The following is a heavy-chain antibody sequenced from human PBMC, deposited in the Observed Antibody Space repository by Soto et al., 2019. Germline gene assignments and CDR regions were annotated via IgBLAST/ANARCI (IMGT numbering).Heavy chain of an antibody. Sequence: EVQLLESGGGLVQPGGSLRLSCAASGFTFSSYAMSWVRQTPGKGLEWVSGISGGGGNTYYADSVTGRFTISRDNSRNTLYRHMNSLRAANPAIYSCAKDGGAGRRFSGIAVAGIPSWGRVALVTFSS. CDR1: GFTFSSYA. CDR2: ISGGGGNT. J-gene: IGHJ5*02. CDR3: AKDGGAGRRFSGIAVAGIPS. V-gene: IGHV3-23*01. D-gene: IGHD6-19*01.